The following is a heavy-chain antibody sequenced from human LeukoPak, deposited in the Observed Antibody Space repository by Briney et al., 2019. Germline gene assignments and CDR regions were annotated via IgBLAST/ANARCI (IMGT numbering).Heavy chain of an antibody. CDR1: GYTFTSYG. V-gene: IGHV1-18*01. CDR3: ARALYSSSIDY. J-gene: IGHJ4*02. CDR2: ISAYNGNT. Sequence: ASVKVSCKASGYTFTSYGISWVRQAPGQGLEWMGWISAYNGNTNYAQKLQGRVTMTRDTSTSTVYMELSSLRSEDTAVYYCARALYSSSIDYWGQGTLVTVSS. D-gene: IGHD6-6*01.